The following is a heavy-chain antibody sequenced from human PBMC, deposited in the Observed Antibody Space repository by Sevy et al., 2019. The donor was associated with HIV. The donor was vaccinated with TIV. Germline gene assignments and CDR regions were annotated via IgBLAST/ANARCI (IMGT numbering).Heavy chain of an antibody. Sequence: WGSLRLSCAASGFTFSSYAMHWVRQAPGKGLEWVAVISYDGSNKYYADSVKGRFTISRDNSKNTLYLQMNSLRAEDTAVYYCARDRSSRRGGAFDIWGQGTMVTVSS. CDR1: GFTFSSYA. CDR2: ISYDGSNK. V-gene: IGHV3-30-3*01. D-gene: IGHD6-13*01. CDR3: ARDRSSRRGGAFDI. J-gene: IGHJ3*02.